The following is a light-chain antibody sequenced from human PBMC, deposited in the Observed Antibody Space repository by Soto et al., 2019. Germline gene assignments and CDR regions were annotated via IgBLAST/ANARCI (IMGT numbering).Light chain of an antibody. CDR1: QSVSSSY. V-gene: IGKV3-20*01. J-gene: IGKJ2*01. Sequence: EIVLTQSPGTLSLSPGERATLSCRASQSVSSSYLAWYQHKSGQPPRVLIYGASSRAIGIPDRFSGSGSGKDLTLTISRLEPEDFSVYYCQQYGSSPYTFGQGTKLEIK. CDR2: GAS. CDR3: QQYGSSPYT.